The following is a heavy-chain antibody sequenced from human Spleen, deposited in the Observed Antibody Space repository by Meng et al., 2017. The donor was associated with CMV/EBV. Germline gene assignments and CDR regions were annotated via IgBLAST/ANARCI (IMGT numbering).Heavy chain of an antibody. CDR3: ATTDGSFLEWLLNY. Sequence: SGGTFRRNTISWVRQAPGQGLEWMGGIIPIFGTIKYAQKFQGRVTITTDESTSTAYMELSSLRSEDTAVYYCATTDGSFLEWLLNYWGQGTLVTVSS. CDR1: GGTFRRNT. J-gene: IGHJ4*02. V-gene: IGHV1-69*05. CDR2: IIPIFGTI. D-gene: IGHD3-3*02.